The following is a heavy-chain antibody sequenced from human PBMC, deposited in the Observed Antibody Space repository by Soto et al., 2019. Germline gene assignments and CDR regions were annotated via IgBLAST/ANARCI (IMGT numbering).Heavy chain of an antibody. CDR2: INPNSGGT. Sequence: ASVKVSCKASGYTFTGYYMHWVRQAPGQGLEWMGWINPNSGGTNYAQKFQCWVTMTRDTSISTAYMELSRLRSDDTAVYYCARSYSYGTYYFAYWGQGTLVTV. J-gene: IGHJ4*02. D-gene: IGHD5-18*01. CDR3: ARSYSYGTYYFAY. V-gene: IGHV1-2*04. CDR1: GYTFTGYY.